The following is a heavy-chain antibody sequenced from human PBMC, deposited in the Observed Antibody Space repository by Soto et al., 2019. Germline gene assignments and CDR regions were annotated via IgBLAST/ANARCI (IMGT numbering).Heavy chain of an antibody. V-gene: IGHV3-23*01. CDR1: GFTFSSYA. D-gene: IGHD3-9*01. CDR3: AKDVHYDIVTGIEYFDH. Sequence: EVQLLESGGGLVQPGGSLKISCAVSGFTFSSYAMSWVRQAPGKGLAWVSGISGTGRVTNYAESVKGRFTISRDNPKNTLYLEMKSLRVEDTAVYYCAKDVHYDIVTGIEYFDHWGQGTLVTVSS. J-gene: IGHJ1*01. CDR2: ISGTGRVT.